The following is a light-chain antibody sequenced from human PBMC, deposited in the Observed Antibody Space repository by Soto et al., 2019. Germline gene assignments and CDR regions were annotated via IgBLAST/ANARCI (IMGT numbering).Light chain of an antibody. V-gene: IGKV1-5*03. CDR2: KAS. CDR3: QQYNSYLYT. CDR1: QSIDSG. J-gene: IGKJ2*01. Sequence: DIQMTQSPSTLSASVGDRVTITCRASQSIDSGLAWYQQKPGKAPKILIYKASTLESGVPSRFSGSGSGTEFTLTISSLQPDDFATYYCQQYNSYLYTFGQGTKLEIK.